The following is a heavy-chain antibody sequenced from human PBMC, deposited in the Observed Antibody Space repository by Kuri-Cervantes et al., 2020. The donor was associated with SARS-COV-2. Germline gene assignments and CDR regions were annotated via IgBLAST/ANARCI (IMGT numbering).Heavy chain of an antibody. J-gene: IGHJ4*02. CDR3: VRDPNDSWSHYFDY. Sequence: GGSLRLSCAASGFTFSNYWMSWVRQAPGKGLLWVSRISNDDSSANYADSVKGRFTISRDNAKNTLYLQMNSLRAEDTAVYYCVRDPNDSWSHYFDYWGQGTLVTVSS. V-gene: IGHV3-74*01. CDR2: ISNDDSSA. D-gene: IGHD4-11*01. CDR1: GFTFSNYW.